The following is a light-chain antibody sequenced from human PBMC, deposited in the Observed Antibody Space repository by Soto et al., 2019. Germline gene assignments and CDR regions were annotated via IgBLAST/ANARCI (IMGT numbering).Light chain of an antibody. V-gene: IGKV3-20*01. CDR3: HRYGGPQHT. Sequence: EIVLTQSPGTLSLSPGDGATLSCRASQTVGSSFLGWYQQKPRQAPRLIMYGASNSATGIPDRFTGRGSGTVFPLTISRLYPEDFAVYYCHRYGGPQHTFGQGTKLVI. J-gene: IGKJ2*01. CDR1: QTVGSSF. CDR2: GAS.